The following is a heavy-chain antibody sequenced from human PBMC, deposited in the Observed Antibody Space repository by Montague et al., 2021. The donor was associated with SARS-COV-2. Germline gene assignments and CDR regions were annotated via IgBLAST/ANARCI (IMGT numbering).Heavy chain of an antibody. CDR2: ADYSWKK. V-gene: IGHV4-39*01. Sequence: ISYADYSWKKNYNPSLKSRVTMPVDTSKNQFSLELRSVTAADTAVYYCARLGFVELWLNLGWFDPWGKGTRVTVSS. J-gene: IGHJ5*02. D-gene: IGHD3-16*02. CDR3: ARLGFVELWLNLGWFDP.